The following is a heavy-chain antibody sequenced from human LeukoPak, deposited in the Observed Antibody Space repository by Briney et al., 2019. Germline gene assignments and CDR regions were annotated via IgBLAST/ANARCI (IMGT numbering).Heavy chain of an antibody. V-gene: IGHV3-23*01. CDR3: AKRGVVIRVILVGFHKEAYYFDS. Sequence: PGGSLRLSCAVSGITLSNYGMSWVRQAPGKGLEWDAGMSDSGGRTNYADSVKGRFTISRDNPKNTLYLQMNSLRAEDTAVYFCAKRGVVIRVILVGFHKEAYYFDSWGQGALVTVSS. CDR2: MSDSGGRT. CDR1: GITLSNYG. D-gene: IGHD3-22*01. J-gene: IGHJ4*02.